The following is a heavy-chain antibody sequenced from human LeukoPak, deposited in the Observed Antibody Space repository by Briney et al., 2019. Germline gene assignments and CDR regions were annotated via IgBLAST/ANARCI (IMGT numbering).Heavy chain of an antibody. V-gene: IGHV3-21*01. D-gene: IGHD3-22*01. Sequence: GGSLRLSCEASGFSFSTYNMNWVRQAPGQRLEWISSITSSSSYVFYADSVRGRFTISRDNAKNSLYLQIDSLRAEDTAVYYCARAGGYSITEIDYWGQGTLVTVSS. J-gene: IGHJ4*02. CDR1: GFSFSTYN. CDR3: ARAGGYSITEIDY. CDR2: ITSSSSYV.